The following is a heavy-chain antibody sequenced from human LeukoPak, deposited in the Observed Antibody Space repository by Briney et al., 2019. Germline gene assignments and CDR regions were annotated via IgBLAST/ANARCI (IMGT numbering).Heavy chain of an antibody. J-gene: IGHJ4*02. V-gene: IGHV1-69*04. CDR2: IIPSLDVA. Sequence: SVRVSCKASGDTFIPYTFSWVRQAPGQGLEWIGRIIPSLDVANYAQKFQGRVTLSVDRDTATTYMEVTSLRSEDTAIYYCARDHCSPGTCLGGHWGQGTLVTVSS. CDR3: ARDHCSPGTCLGGH. D-gene: IGHD2-15*01. CDR1: GDTFIPYT.